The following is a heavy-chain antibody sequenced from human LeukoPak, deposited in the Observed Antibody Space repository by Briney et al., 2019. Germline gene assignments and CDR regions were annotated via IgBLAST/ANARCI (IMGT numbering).Heavy chain of an antibody. Sequence: ASVTVSCKTSGYTFTDYDIHWVRQAPGHGPEWMGWMNPNSGKTNYAQKLQGRVTFSRNTSLSVAYMELSGLRSEDAAVYFCARGDFGETNTAFDIWGQGTMVAVSS. CDR2: MNPNSGKT. CDR1: GYTFTDYD. V-gene: IGHV1-8*03. J-gene: IGHJ3*02. CDR3: ARGDFGETNTAFDI. D-gene: IGHD4-17*01.